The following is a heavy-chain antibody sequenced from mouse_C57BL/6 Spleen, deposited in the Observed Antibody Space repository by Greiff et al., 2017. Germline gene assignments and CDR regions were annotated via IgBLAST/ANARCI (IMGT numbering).Heavy chain of an antibody. Sequence: VHVKQSGAELVRPGASVKLSCTASGFNIKDDYMHWVKQRPEQGLEWIGWIDPENGDTEYASKFQGKATITADTSSNTAYLQLSSLTSEDTAVYYCTTNDPSFAYWGQGTLVTVSA. D-gene: IGHD2-3*01. CDR2: IDPENGDT. J-gene: IGHJ3*01. V-gene: IGHV14-4*01. CDR3: TTNDPSFAY. CDR1: GFNIKDDY.